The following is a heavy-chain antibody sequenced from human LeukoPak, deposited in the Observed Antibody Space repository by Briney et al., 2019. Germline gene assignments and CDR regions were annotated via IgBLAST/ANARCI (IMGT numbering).Heavy chain of an antibody. CDR1: GFTFDDYA. Sequence: GGSLRLSCAASGFTFDDYAMHWVRQAPGKGLELVSGISWNSGSIGYADSVKGRFTISRDNAKNSLYLQMNSLRAEDMALYYCAKDIRGYSSGSIDYWGQGTLVTVSS. J-gene: IGHJ4*02. D-gene: IGHD6-19*01. CDR3: AKDIRGYSSGSIDY. V-gene: IGHV3-9*03. CDR2: ISWNSGSI.